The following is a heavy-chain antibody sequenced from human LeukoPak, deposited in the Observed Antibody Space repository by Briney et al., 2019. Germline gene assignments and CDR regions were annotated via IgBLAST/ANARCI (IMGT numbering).Heavy chain of an antibody. CDR1: GFTFSSYS. CDR2: ISSSSSYI. D-gene: IGHD6-6*01. V-gene: IGHV3-21*01. J-gene: IGHJ5*02. CDR3: ARGNSSSTGGDWFDP. Sequence: PGGSLRLSCAASGFTFSSYSMNWVRQAPGKGLEWVSSISSSSSYIYYADSVKGRFTISRDNAKNSLYLQMNSLRAEDTAVYYCARGNSSSTGGDWFDPWGQGTLVTVSS.